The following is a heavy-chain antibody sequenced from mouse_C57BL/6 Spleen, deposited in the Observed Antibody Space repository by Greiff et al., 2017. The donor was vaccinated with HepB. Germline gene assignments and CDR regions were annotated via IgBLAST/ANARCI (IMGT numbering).Heavy chain of an antibody. V-gene: IGHV5-9*01. CDR1: GFTFSSYT. J-gene: IGHJ1*03. D-gene: IGHD2-4*01. Sequence: EVNVVESGGGLVKPGGSLKLSCAASGFTFSSYTMSWVRQTPEKRLEWVATISGGGGNTYYPDSVKGRFTISRDNAKNTLYLQMSSLRSEDTALYYCAALYYDYDPYWYFDVWGTGTTVTVSS. CDR3: AALYYDYDPYWYFDV. CDR2: ISGGGGNT.